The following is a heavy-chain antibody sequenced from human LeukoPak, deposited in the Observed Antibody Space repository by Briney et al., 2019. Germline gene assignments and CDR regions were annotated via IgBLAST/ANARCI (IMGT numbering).Heavy chain of an antibody. CDR1: GFTFSSYE. V-gene: IGHV3-48*03. CDR3: ARWRYNSGWVGLDY. D-gene: IGHD6-19*01. Sequence: PGGSLRLSCAASGFTFSSYEMNWVRQAPGKGLEWVSYISSSGSTIYYADSVKGRSTISRDNAKNTLYLQMNSLRAEDTAVYYCARWRYNSGWVGLDYWGQGTLVTVSS. J-gene: IGHJ4*02. CDR2: ISSSGSTI.